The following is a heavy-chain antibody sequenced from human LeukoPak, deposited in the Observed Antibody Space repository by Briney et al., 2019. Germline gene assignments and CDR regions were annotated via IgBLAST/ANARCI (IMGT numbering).Heavy chain of an antibody. CDR3: TRDEGATVATYRFDF. V-gene: IGHV3-7*01. CDR1: GFDFSNYY. J-gene: IGHJ4*02. D-gene: IGHD4-17*01. CDR2: IKYDGSYT. Sequence: GGSLRLSCAASGFDFSNYYMSWVRQAPGKGLEWLANIKYDGSYTYYVDSVKGRFTISRDNAKNSLYLQMSSLRAEDTAVYYCTRDEGATVATYRFDFWGKGTLVTVSS.